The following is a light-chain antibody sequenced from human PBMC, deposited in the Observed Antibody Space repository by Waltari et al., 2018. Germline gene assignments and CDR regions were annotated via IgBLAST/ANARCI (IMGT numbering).Light chain of an antibody. CDR1: RGISRY. J-gene: IGKJ2*01. CDR3: QQLNIYPHT. CDR2: AAS. V-gene: IGKV1-9*01. Sequence: DIQLTQSPSFLSASVGDRVTITCRASRGISRYLAWYQQRPGTAPKLLISAASTLQSGVPSRFSGSGSGTEFTLTISSLQPEDFATYYCQQLNIYPHTFAQGTKLEI.